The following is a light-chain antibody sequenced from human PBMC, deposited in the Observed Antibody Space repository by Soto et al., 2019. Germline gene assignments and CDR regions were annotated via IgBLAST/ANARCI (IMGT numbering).Light chain of an antibody. CDR2: RNN. V-gene: IGLV1-47*01. CDR1: SSNIGSNY. J-gene: IGLJ1*01. Sequence: QLVLTQPPSASGTPGQRVTISCSGSSSNIGSNYVYWYQQLPGTAPKLLIYRNNQRPSGVPDRFSGSKSGTSASLAISGLRSEDEAEYDCAAWDDSLSGSYVFGTGTKVTVL. CDR3: AAWDDSLSGSYV.